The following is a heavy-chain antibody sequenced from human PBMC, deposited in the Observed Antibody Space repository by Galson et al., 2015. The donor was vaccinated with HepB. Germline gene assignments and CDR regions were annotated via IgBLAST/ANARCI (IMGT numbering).Heavy chain of an antibody. D-gene: IGHD1-26*01. J-gene: IGHJ4*02. Sequence: SLRLSCAASGFTFNNFAMHWVRQAPGKGLEWLAVISYDVINKNYADSVKGRFTVSRDNSKNTLYLQMNSLRAEDTAIYYCAKSFYGGSYYFDYWGQGTLVTVSS. CDR3: AKSFYGGSYYFDY. CDR2: ISYDVINK. V-gene: IGHV3-30*18. CDR1: GFTFNNFA.